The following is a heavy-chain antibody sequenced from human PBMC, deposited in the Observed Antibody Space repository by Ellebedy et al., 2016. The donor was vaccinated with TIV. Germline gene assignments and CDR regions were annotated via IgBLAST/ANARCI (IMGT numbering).Heavy chain of an antibody. Sequence: GESLKISCAASGFTFSSYDMNWVRQAPGKGLEWVSHISTSGYTKYYAESVKGRFTISRDNAKNSLYLQMNSLGDEDTDVYYCARDPADYWGQGTLVTVAS. J-gene: IGHJ4*02. CDR1: GFTFSSYD. V-gene: IGHV3-48*02. CDR3: ARDPADY. CDR2: ISTSGYTK.